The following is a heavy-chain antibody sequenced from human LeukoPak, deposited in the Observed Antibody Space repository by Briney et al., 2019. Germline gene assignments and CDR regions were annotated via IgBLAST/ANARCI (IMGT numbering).Heavy chain of an antibody. D-gene: IGHD3-10*01. CDR2: IYYSGST. CDR1: GGSFSGYY. V-gene: IGHV4-59*01. Sequence: SETLSLTCAVYGGSFSGYYWSWIRQPPGKGLEWIGYIYYSGSTNYNPSLKSRVTISVDTSKNQFSLKLSSVTAADTAVYYCARLTMVRGVIIRPWGQGTLVTVSS. J-gene: IGHJ4*02. CDR3: ARLTMVRGVIIRP.